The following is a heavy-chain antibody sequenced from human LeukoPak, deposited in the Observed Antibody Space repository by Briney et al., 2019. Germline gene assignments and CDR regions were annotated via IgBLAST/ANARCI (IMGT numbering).Heavy chain of an antibody. CDR2: IFPGDSDT. D-gene: IGHD6-6*01. CDR3: ARRARQSDY. CDR1: GNSITTYW. Sequence: GESLKISCKASGNSITTYWIGWVRQKPGKGLEWMGLIFPGDSDTKYSPSFQGQVTISADKSISTAYLQWSSLKASDTAMYYCARRARQSDYWGQGTLVTVSS. J-gene: IGHJ4*02. V-gene: IGHV5-51*01.